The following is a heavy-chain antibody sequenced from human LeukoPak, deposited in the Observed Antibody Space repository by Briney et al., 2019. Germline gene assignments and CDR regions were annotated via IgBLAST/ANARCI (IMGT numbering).Heavy chain of an antibody. CDR2: INHSGST. D-gene: IGHD3-9*01. Sequence: SETLSLTCAVYGGSFSGYYWSWIRQPPGKGLEWIGEINHSGSTNFNPSLKSRVTISVDTSKNQFSLKLSSVTAADTAVYYCAREGDDILTGYSFDAFDVWGQGTMVTVSS. J-gene: IGHJ3*01. CDR1: GGSFSGYY. V-gene: IGHV4-34*01. CDR3: AREGDDILTGYSFDAFDV.